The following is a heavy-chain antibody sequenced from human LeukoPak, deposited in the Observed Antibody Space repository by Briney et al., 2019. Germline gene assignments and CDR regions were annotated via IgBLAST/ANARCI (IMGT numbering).Heavy chain of an antibody. CDR2: ISGKNGNT. V-gene: IGHV1-18*01. CDR3: ASGREGYNPSDY. CDR1: GYSFPSYG. J-gene: IGHJ4*02. Sequence: ASVKVSCKVSGYSFPSYGVSWVRQAPGQGLEWMGWISGKNGNTNYEQKYQGRVTLTTDTSTSTVYMELRSLRSDDTAVYYCASGREGYNPSDYWGQGTLVTVSS. D-gene: IGHD5-24*01.